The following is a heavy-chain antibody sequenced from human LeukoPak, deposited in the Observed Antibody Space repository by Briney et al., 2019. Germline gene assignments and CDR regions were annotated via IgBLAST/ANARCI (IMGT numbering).Heavy chain of an antibody. V-gene: IGHV3-74*01. J-gene: IGHJ3*02. CDR3: VSQRGNSFDI. CDR2: IYGDGSRT. D-gene: IGHD2/OR15-2a*01. Sequence: GGSLRLSCAASGFTFSYYWMHWVRQAPGKGLVWVSRIYGDGSRTTYADSVKSRFTISRDNAKNSLFLQMNSLRAEDTAVYYCVSQRGNSFDIWGQGTMVTVSS. CDR1: GFTFSYYW.